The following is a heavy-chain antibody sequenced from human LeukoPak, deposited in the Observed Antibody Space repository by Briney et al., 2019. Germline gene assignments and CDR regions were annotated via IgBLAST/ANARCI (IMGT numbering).Heavy chain of an antibody. V-gene: IGHV4-59*08. CDR1: GGPISSYY. Sequence: SETLSLTCTVSGGPISSYYWSWIRQPPGKGLEWIGYIYYSGSTNYNPSLKSRVTISVDTSKNQFSLKLSSVTAADTAVYYCARVYSSSYYYFDYWGQGTLVTVSS. CDR2: IYYSGST. CDR3: ARVYSSSYYYFDY. J-gene: IGHJ4*02. D-gene: IGHD6-13*01.